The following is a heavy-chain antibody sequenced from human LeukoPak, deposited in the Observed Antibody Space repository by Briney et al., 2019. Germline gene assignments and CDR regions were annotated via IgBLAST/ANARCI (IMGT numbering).Heavy chain of an antibody. CDR1: GFTFSSYS. CDR3: ARGPAEYGYSGCDYGPSGY. J-gene: IGHJ4*02. Sequence: GGSLRLSCAASGFTFSSYSMNWVRQAPGKGLEWVSSISSSSSYIYYADSVKGRFTISRDNAKNSLYLQMNSLRAEDTAVYYCARGPAEYGYSGCDYGPSGYWGQGTLVTVSS. D-gene: IGHD5-12*01. CDR2: ISSSSSYI. V-gene: IGHV3-21*01.